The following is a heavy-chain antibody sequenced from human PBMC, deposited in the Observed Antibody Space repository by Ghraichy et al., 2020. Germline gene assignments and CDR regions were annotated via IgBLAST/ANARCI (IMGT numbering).Heavy chain of an antibody. V-gene: IGHV4-39*01. J-gene: IGHJ4*02. CDR3: ASSAFGVVINLYYFDY. CDR2: IYYNGYT. D-gene: IGHD3-3*01. CDR1: GGSVSSDSYY. Sequence: SETLSLTCTVSGGSVSSDSYYWGWIRQTPGKELEWIASIYYNGYTYYNPSLKSRVTISVDMSKNQFALKLSSVTAADTAVYYCASSAFGVVINLYYFDYWGQGTLVTVSS.